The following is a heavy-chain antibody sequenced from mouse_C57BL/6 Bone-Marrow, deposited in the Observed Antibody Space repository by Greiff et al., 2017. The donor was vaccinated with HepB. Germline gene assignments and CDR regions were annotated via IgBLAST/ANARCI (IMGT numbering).Heavy chain of an antibody. CDR3: AREGSSFYYYAMDY. D-gene: IGHD1-1*01. CDR2: ISYDGSN. CDR1: GYSITSGYY. V-gene: IGHV3-6*01. J-gene: IGHJ4*01. Sequence: DVKLQESGPGLVKPSQSLSLTCSVTGYSITSGYYWNWIRQFPGNKLEWMGYISYDGSNNYNPSLKNRISITRDTSKNQFFLKLNSVTTEDTATYYGAREGSSFYYYAMDYWGQGTSVTVSS.